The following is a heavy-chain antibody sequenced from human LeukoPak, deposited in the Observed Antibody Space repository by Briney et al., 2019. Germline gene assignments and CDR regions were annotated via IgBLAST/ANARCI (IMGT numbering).Heavy chain of an antibody. CDR1: GYSFTSYW. D-gene: IGHD3-16*01. CDR3: ARPGQLGEYTPYHFDY. J-gene: IGHJ4*02. Sequence: GESLKISCKGSGYSFTSYWIGWVRQMPGKGLEWMGIIYPGNSDTRYSPSFQGQVTISADKSISTAYLQWSSLKASDTAMYYCARPGQLGEYTPYHFDYWGQGILVAVSS. V-gene: IGHV5-51*01. CDR2: IYPGNSDT.